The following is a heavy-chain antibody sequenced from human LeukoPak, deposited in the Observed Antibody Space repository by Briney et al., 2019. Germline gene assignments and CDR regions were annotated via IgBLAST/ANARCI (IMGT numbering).Heavy chain of an antibody. Sequence: GGSLRLSCAASGFTFSSYDMNWVRQAPGKGLEWVSYISSGNTTYYADSVKGRFTISRDNSKNSLSLQMNSLRTEDTALYYCAKHIGGGQLLVLDYWGQGTLVTVSS. D-gene: IGHD6-13*01. J-gene: IGHJ4*02. CDR3: AKHIGGGQLLVLDY. V-gene: IGHV3-48*03. CDR2: ISSGNTT. CDR1: GFTFSSYD.